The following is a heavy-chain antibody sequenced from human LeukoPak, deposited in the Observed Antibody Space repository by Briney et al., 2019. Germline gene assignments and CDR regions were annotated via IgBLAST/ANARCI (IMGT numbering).Heavy chain of an antibody. J-gene: IGHJ5*02. CDR2: IYHSGST. Sequence: PSETLSLTCAVSGYSISSGYYWAWIRQPPGKGLEWIGSIYHSGSTYYNPSLKSRVTISVDTSKNQFSLKLSSVTAADTAVYYCARLEEVASAWGQGTLVTVSS. CDR1: GYSISSGYY. D-gene: IGHD5-24*01. CDR3: ARLEEVASA. V-gene: IGHV4-38-2*01.